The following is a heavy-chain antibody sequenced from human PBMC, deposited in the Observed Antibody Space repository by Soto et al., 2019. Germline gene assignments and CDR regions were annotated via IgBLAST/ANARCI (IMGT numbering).Heavy chain of an antibody. Sequence: SETLSLTCTVSGYSISSGYHWAWIRQPPGKGLEWLGSVHYSGNTYYNPSLKSRLTISVDKSKNQFSLNLSSVTAADTAVYYCARAREASLLRVPSSYWGQGTLVTVSS. CDR2: VHYSGNT. CDR1: GYSISSGYH. J-gene: IGHJ4*02. CDR3: ARAREASLLRVPSSY. D-gene: IGHD2-21*02. V-gene: IGHV4-38-2*02.